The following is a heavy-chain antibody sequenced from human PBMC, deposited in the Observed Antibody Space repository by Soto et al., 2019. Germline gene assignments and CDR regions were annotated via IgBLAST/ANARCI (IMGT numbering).Heavy chain of an antibody. Sequence: GGSLILSCAASGFTFSSYSMNWVRQAPGKGLEWVSSISSSSSYIYYADSVKGRFTISRDNAKNSLYLQMNSLRAEDTAVYYCASILLWFGESNSKYPLVDYWGQGTLVTVSS. CDR2: ISSSSSYI. CDR1: GFTFSSYS. V-gene: IGHV3-21*01. J-gene: IGHJ4*02. CDR3: ASILLWFGESNSKYPLVDY. D-gene: IGHD3-10*01.